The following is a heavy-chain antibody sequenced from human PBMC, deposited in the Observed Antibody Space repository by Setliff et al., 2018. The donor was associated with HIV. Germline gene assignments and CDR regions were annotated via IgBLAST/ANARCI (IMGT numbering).Heavy chain of an antibody. CDR1: GYAISSGYY. V-gene: IGHV4-38-2*02. CDR2: IYARGST. D-gene: IGHD3-10*01. Sequence: SQTLSLTCAVSGYAISSGYYWGWTRRPPGKGLEWIGSIYARGSTYYNPSLKSRVTISVDTSKNQFSLKLSSVTAADTAVYYCARELLRSWDGSENSYKPYYFDYWGQGTLVTVSS. J-gene: IGHJ4*02. CDR3: ARELLRSWDGSENSYKPYYFDY.